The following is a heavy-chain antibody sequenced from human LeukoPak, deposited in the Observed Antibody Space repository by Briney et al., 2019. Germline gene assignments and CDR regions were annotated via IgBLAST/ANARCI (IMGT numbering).Heavy chain of an antibody. J-gene: IGHJ6*02. CDR2: IYYSGST. CDR1: GGSISSYY. D-gene: IGHD4-17*01. Sequence: PSETLSLTCTVSGGSISSYYWSWIRQPPGKGLEWIGYIYYSGSTNYNPSLKSRVTISVDTSKNRFSLKLSSVTAADTAVYYCARVPPYGDHGYYYGMDVWGQGTTVTVSS. V-gene: IGHV4-59*01. CDR3: ARVPPYGDHGYYYGMDV.